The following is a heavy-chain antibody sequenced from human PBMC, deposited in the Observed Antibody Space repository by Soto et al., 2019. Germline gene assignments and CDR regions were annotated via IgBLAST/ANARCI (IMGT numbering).Heavy chain of an antibody. V-gene: IGHV1-18*01. D-gene: IGHD1-1*01. CDR1: GYNFFDYG. J-gene: IGHJ1*01. CDR2: VSPKCGNT. CDR3: ARGRTVSSIGPLLV. Sequence: QIQLVQSGAEVKKPGASVKVSCKASGYNFFDYGVSWVRQAPGQGLGWMGWVSPKCGNTDYARKVQGRVTMTTDISTSTAYMELSALISDDTGVYYYARGRTVSSIGPLLVWGQRTLVSVSS.